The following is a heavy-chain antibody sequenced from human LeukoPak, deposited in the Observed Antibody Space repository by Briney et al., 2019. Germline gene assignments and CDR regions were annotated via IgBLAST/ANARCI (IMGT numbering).Heavy chain of an antibody. CDR1: GFTFSSYS. J-gene: IGHJ4*02. V-gene: IGHV3-21*01. D-gene: IGHD6-13*01. CDR3: ARDTGSAAGIDY. Sequence: GGSLRLSCAASGFTFSSYSMNWVRQAPGKGLAWVSSISSSSSYIYYADSVKGRFTISRDNAKNSLYLQMSSLRAEDTAVYYCARDTGSAAGIDYWGQGTLVTVSS. CDR2: ISSSSSYI.